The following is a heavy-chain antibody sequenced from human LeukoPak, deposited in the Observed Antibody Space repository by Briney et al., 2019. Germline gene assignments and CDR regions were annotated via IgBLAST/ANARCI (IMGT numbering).Heavy chain of an antibody. CDR3: ARLSLSCSSTSCYEWFDP. D-gene: IGHD2-2*01. CDR2: MNPNSGNT. J-gene: IGHJ5*02. CDR1: GYTFTSYD. Sequence: ASVKVSCKASGYTFTSYDINWVRQATGQGLEWMGWMNPNSGNTGYAQKFQGRVTITRNTSISTAYMELSSLRSEDTAVYYCARLSLSCSSTSCYEWFDPWGQGTLVTASS. V-gene: IGHV1-8*03.